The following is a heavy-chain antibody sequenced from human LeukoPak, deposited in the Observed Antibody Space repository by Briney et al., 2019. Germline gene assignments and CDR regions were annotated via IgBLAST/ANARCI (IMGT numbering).Heavy chain of an antibody. V-gene: IGHV3-21*01. CDR1: GFTFSSYS. Sequence: PGGSLRLSCAASGFTFSSYSMNWVRQAPGKGLEWVSSISSSSSYIYYADSVKGRFTISRDNAKNSLYLQMNSLRAEDTAVYYCARARNYYDSSVERWGQGTLVTVSS. CDR2: ISSSSSYI. J-gene: IGHJ4*02. D-gene: IGHD3-22*01. CDR3: ARARNYYDSSVER.